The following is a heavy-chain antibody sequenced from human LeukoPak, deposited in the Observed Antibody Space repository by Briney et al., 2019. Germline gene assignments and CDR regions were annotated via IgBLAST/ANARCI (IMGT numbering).Heavy chain of an antibody. V-gene: IGHV1-46*01. CDR1: GYTFTSYY. J-gene: IGHJ3*02. D-gene: IGHD6-19*01. Sequence: GASVKVSCKASGYTFTSYYMHWVRQAPGQGLEWMGIINPSGGSTSYAQKFQGRVTMTRDMSTSTVYMELSSLRSEDTAVYYCAVLEVAGTREDAFDIWGQGTMVTVSS. CDR3: AVLEVAGTREDAFDI. CDR2: INPSGGST.